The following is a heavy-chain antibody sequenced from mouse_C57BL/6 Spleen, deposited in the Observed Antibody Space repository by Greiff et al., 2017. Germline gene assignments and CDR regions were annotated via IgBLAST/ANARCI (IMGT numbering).Heavy chain of an antibody. J-gene: IGHJ4*01. CDR2: IYPSDSET. D-gene: IGHD1-1*01. V-gene: IGHV1-61*01. CDR3: ARSDYYGSSYYAMDY. CDR1: GYTFTSYW. Sequence: VQLQQSGAELVRPGSSVKLSCKASGYTFTSYWMDWVKQRPGQGLEWIGNIYPSDSETHYNQKFKDKATLTVDKSSSTAYMQLSSLTSEDSAVYYCARSDYYGSSYYAMDYWGQGTSVTVSS.